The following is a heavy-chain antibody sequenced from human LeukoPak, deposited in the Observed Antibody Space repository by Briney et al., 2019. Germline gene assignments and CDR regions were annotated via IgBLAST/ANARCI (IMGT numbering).Heavy chain of an antibody. CDR3: ARDGVATRGSGLDY. Sequence: PGGSLRLSCAASGFTFSSYAMHWVRQAPGKGLEWVAVISYDGSNKYYADSVKGRFTTSRDNSKNTLYLQMNSLRAEDTAVYYCARDGVATRGSGLDYWGQGTLVTVSS. V-gene: IGHV3-30*04. CDR2: ISYDGSNK. CDR1: GFTFSSYA. J-gene: IGHJ4*02. D-gene: IGHD5-12*01.